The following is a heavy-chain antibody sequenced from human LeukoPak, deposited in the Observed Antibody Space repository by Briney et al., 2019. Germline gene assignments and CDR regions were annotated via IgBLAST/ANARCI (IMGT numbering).Heavy chain of an antibody. CDR2: ISSSSSYI. J-gene: IGHJ4*02. CDR3: ARDLTVGATVRYFDY. CDR1: GFTFSSYS. D-gene: IGHD1-26*01. Sequence: GGSLRLSCAASGFTFSSYSVNWVRQAPGKGLEWVSSISSSSSYIYYADSVKGRFTISRDNAKNSLYLQMNSLRAEDTAVYYCARDLTVGATVRYFDYWGQGTLVTVSS. V-gene: IGHV3-21*01.